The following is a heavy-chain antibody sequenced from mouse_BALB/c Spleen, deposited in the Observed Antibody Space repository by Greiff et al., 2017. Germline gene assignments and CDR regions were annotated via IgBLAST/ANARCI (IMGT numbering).Heavy chain of an antibody. CDR2: IYPGSGST. J-gene: IGHJ1*01. CDR3: TIYGSSYWYFDV. D-gene: IGHD1-1*01. V-gene: IGHV1S22*01. CDR1: GYTFTSYW. Sequence: LQQPGSELVRPGASVKLSCKASGYTFTSYWMHWVKQRPGQGLEWIGNIYPGSGSTNYDEKFKSKATLTVDTSSSTAYMQLSSLTSEDSAVYYCTIYGSSYWYFDVWGAGTTVTVSS.